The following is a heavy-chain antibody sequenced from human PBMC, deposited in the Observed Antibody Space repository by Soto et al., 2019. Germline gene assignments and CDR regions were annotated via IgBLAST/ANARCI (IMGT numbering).Heavy chain of an antibody. CDR3: ARVILKTWGSYRFSWFDP. D-gene: IGHD3-16*02. CDR1: GGSFSGYY. Sequence: SETLSLTCAVYGGSFSGYYWSWIRQPPGKGLEWIGEINHSGSTNYNPSLKSRVTISVDTSKNQFSLKLSSVTAADTAVYYCARVILKTWGSYRFSWFDPWGQGTLVTVSS. CDR2: INHSGST. V-gene: IGHV4-34*01. J-gene: IGHJ5*02.